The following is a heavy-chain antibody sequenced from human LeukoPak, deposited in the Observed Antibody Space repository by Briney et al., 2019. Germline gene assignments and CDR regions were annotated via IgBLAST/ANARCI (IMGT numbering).Heavy chain of an antibody. CDR3: ARGSYYFDTSGPFDY. D-gene: IGHD3-22*01. J-gene: IGHJ4*02. CDR2: ISYDGTKK. V-gene: IGHV3-30*03. CDR1: GFTFSSYG. Sequence: GGSLRLSCAASGFTFSSYGMHWVRQAPGKGLEWVAVISYDGTKKYYADSVKGRFIISRDASKNTLYLQMNSLGAADTAVHYCARGSYYFDTSGPFDYWGQGTLVTVSS.